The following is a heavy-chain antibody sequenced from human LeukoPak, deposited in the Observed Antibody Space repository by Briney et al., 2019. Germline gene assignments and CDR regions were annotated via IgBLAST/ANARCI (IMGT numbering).Heavy chain of an antibody. CDR3: AKNYGDYWTYYYYYMDV. CDR1: GFTFSSYA. D-gene: IGHD4-17*01. V-gene: IGHV3-23*01. Sequence: GGSLRLSCAASGFTFSSYAMSWVRQAPGKGLEWVSAISGSGGTTYYAGSVKGRFTISRDNSKTTLYPQMNSLRAEDTAIYYCAKNYGDYWTYYYYYMDVWGRGTTVTVSS. J-gene: IGHJ6*03. CDR2: ISGSGGTT.